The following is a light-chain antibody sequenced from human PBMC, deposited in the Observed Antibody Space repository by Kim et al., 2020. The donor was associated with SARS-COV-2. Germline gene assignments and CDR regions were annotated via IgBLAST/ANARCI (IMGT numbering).Light chain of an antibody. J-gene: IGKJ1*01. Sequence: SASVGDRVTITCRASRSIGSWLAWYQQQPGKAPNLLIYEASSLKSGVPSRFSDSGSGTEFTLTTSSLQLDDFATYYCQQYDTYWTFGQGTKVDIK. CDR2: EAS. V-gene: IGKV1-5*03. CDR1: RSIGSW. CDR3: QQYDTYWT.